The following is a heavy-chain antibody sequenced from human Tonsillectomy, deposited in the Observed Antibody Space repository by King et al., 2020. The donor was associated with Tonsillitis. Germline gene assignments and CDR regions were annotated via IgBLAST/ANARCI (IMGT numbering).Heavy chain of an antibody. CDR2: IKQDGSDK. Sequence: VQLVESGGGLVQPGGSLRLSCAASGFRFSSYLMDWVRQAPGKGLEWVGNIKQDGSDKYYLDSVKGRFTISRDNAKSSLYLQINSLRAEDSAVYYCGRGNHFGSGGFIDYWGQGTLVTVSS. V-gene: IGHV3-7*02. CDR3: GRGNHFGSGGFIDY. D-gene: IGHD3-10*01. J-gene: IGHJ4*02. CDR1: GFRFSSYL.